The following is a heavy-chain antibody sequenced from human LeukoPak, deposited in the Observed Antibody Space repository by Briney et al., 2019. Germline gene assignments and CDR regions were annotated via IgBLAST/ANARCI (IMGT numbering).Heavy chain of an antibody. J-gene: IGHJ6*03. CDR3: ASVRRGFGESSKYYSYYYMDV. CDR2: INHSGST. CDR1: GGSFSGYY. Sequence: PSETLSLTCAVYGGSFSGYYWSWIRQPPGKGLEWIGEINHSGSTYNNPSLKSRVTISVDTSKNHFSLNLSSVTAADTAVYYCASVRRGFGESSKYYSYYYMDVWGNGTTVTISS. V-gene: IGHV4-34*01. D-gene: IGHD3-10*01.